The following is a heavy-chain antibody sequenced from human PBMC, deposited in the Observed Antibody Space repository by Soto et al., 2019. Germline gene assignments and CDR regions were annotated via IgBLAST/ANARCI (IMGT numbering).Heavy chain of an antibody. V-gene: IGHV3-74*01. D-gene: IGHD6-13*01. CDR1: GITFGDYW. CDR3: ARGGLSAAGNPGS. Sequence: PGGPLRLSCAASGITFGDYWMHWIRQPPGKGLVWVSRIGGDGSETSYAESVRGRFSVSRDNTKNSLYLQMNSLRAEDTAVYYCARGGLSAAGNPGSWGQGTLVTVSS. J-gene: IGHJ5*02. CDR2: IGGDGSET.